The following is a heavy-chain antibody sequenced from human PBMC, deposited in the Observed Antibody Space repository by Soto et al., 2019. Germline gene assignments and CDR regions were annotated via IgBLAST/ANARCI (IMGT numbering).Heavy chain of an antibody. D-gene: IGHD3-10*01. V-gene: IGHV4-59*01. CDR2: IYYSGST. J-gene: IGHJ6*02. CDR1: GGSISSYY. Sequence: QVQLQESGPGLVKPSETLCLTCTVSGGSISSYYWSWIRQPPGKGLEWIGYIYYSGSTNYNPSLKSRVTISVDTSKNQFSLKLSSVTAADTAVYYCARARGYYGSGFWDMDVWGQGTTVTVSS. CDR3: ARARGYYGSGFWDMDV.